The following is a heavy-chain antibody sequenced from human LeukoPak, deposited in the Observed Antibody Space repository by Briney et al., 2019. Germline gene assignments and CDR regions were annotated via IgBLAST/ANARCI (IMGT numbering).Heavy chain of an antibody. D-gene: IGHD3-22*01. J-gene: IGHJ4*02. CDR2: MSHDGSNK. CDR3: AKVEYYESSGYLNY. CDR1: GFTFSSYG. V-gene: IGHV3-30*18. Sequence: GGSLRLSCGASGFTFSSYGMHWVRQAPGKGLEWVAVMSHDGSNKYYADSVKGRFTISRDNSKNTLYLQMNSLRAEDTAVYYCAKVEYYESSGYLNYWGQGTLVTVSS.